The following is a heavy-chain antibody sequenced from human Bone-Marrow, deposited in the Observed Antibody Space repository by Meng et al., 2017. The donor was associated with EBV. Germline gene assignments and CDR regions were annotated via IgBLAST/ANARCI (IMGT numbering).Heavy chain of an antibody. Sequence: QVKLVQSGAEVKKPGSSVEASCKTSGGTCSSDAISWVRQAPGQGLEWMGGLIPMLGAPNYAQKFQDRVTIIADKSTSIHYMELSSLRSDDTAVYYCASESGRGYTPDYWGRGTLVTVSS. D-gene: IGHD3-10*01. CDR3: ASESGRGYTPDY. CDR1: GGTCSSDA. V-gene: IGHV1-69*06. CDR2: LIPMLGAP. J-gene: IGHJ4*02.